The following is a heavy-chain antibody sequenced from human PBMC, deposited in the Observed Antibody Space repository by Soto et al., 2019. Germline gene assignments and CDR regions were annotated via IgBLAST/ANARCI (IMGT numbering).Heavy chain of an antibody. Sequence: SETLSLTCPVSGGSISSGGYYWSWIRQHPGKGLEWIGYIYYSGSTYYNPSLKSRVTISVDTSKNQFSLKLSSVTAADTAVYYCARAESEEYYYYMDVWGKGTTVTVSS. CDR3: ARAESEEYYYYMDV. V-gene: IGHV4-31*03. CDR1: GGSISSGGYY. J-gene: IGHJ6*03. CDR2: IYYSGST.